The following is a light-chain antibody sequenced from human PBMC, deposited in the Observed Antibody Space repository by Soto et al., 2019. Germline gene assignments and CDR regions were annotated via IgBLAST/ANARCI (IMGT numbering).Light chain of an antibody. V-gene: IGKV3-15*01. J-gene: IGKJ1*01. CDR3: QQYNTYSRT. CDR1: QNIWNK. CDR2: DAS. Sequence: EILMTQSPSTLSVSPGERVTLSCRAGQNIWNKLAWYQQKPGQTPRLLIFDASARATGVPARFSGSGSGTEFTLTISSLQPDDFETYYCQQYNTYSRTFGQGTKVDIK.